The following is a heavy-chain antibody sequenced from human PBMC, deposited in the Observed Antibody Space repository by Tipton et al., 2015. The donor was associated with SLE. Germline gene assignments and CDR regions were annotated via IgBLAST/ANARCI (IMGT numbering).Heavy chain of an antibody. J-gene: IGHJ4*02. CDR1: GGSIGSRPYY. D-gene: IGHD3-10*01. Sequence: TLSLTCFVSGGSIGSRPYYWSWIRQPPGKGLEWIGHISYSGSTHYNSSLKSRVTMSLDASKNQFSLTVSSVTAADTAVYHCARYELWFGNYYWGQGTLVTVSS. CDR2: ISYSGST. V-gene: IGHV4-61*01. CDR3: ARYELWFGNYY.